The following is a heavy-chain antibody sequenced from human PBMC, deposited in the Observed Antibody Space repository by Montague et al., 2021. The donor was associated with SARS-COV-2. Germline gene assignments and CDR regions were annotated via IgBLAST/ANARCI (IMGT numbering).Heavy chain of an antibody. CDR2: ISCTGST. CDR1: GGSISSPDYY. V-gene: IGHV4-39*01. D-gene: IGHD3-9*01. Sequence: SETLSLTCTVSGGSISSPDYYWGWLRQSPGKGLEWIGSISCTGSTYYTPSLRSRVSFSMDTSKNHFSLSLSSVTVADTAVYFCSRQLPSYFATNKCYHYCLDGWGQGALVTVSS. CDR3: SRQLPSYFATNKCYHYCLDG. J-gene: IGHJ4*02.